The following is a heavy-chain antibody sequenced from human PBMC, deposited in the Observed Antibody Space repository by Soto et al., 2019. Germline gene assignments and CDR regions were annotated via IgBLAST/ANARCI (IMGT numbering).Heavy chain of an antibody. CDR1: GFTFSSYG. CDR2: ISYDGSNK. CDR3: AKVTSVNDY. V-gene: IGHV3-30*18. J-gene: IGHJ4*02. Sequence: QVQLVESGGGVVQPGRSLRLSCAASGFTFSSYGMHWVRQAPGKGLEWVAVISYDGSNKYYADSVKGRFTISRDNSKNTLYLQMNSLRAEDTAVYYCAKVTSVNDYWGQGTLVTVSS.